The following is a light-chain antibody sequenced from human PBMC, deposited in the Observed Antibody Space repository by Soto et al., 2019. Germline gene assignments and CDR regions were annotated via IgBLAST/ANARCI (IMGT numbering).Light chain of an antibody. Sequence: SYELTQPPSVSVSPGQTASITCSGDKLGDKYACWYHQKPGQSPVLVIYQDSKRPSGIPERFSGSNSGNTATLTISGTQAIDEADYYCQAWDSSTGVFGTGTKLTVL. CDR1: KLGDKY. V-gene: IGLV3-1*01. CDR2: QDS. J-gene: IGLJ1*01. CDR3: QAWDSSTGV.